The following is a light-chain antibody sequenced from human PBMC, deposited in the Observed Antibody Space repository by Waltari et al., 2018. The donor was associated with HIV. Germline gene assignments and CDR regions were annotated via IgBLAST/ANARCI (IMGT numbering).Light chain of an antibody. CDR1: SSNIGRNT. CDR3: AAWDDSLNGYV. J-gene: IGLJ1*01. Sequence: SGAPGQTVTISCSGSSSNIGRNTVNWYQKLPGTAPRLLIFVNGRRPSGVPDRFSGSKSGTSASLAISRLQSEDDGDYFCAAWDDSLNGYVFGTGTKVIV. CDR2: VNG. V-gene: IGLV1-44*01.